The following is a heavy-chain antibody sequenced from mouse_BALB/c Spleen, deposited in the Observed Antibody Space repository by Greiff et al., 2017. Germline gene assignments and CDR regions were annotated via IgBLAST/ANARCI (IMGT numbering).Heavy chain of an antibody. Sequence: VQLQQSGADLAKPGASVKMSCKASGYTFTSYWMHWVKQRPGQGLEWIGYINPSTGYTEYNQKFKDKATLTADKSSSTAYMQLSSLTSEDSAVYYCARGYYGAMDYWGQGTSVTVSS. J-gene: IGHJ4*01. CDR2: INPSTGYT. D-gene: IGHD1-1*01. CDR1: GYTFTSYW. V-gene: IGHV1-7*01. CDR3: ARGYYGAMDY.